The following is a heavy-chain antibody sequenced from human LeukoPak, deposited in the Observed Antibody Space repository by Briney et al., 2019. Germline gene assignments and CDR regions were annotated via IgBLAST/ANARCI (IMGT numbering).Heavy chain of an antibody. D-gene: IGHD2-8*01. Sequence: SETLSLTCAVYGGSFSGYYWSWIRQPPVKGLEWIGEINHSGSTNYNPSLKSRVTISVDTSKNQFSLKLSSVTAADTAVYYCARALRNCTNGVCSYFDYWGQGTLVTVSS. CDR1: GGSFSGYY. V-gene: IGHV4-34*01. CDR3: ARALRNCTNGVCSYFDY. J-gene: IGHJ4*02. CDR2: INHSGST.